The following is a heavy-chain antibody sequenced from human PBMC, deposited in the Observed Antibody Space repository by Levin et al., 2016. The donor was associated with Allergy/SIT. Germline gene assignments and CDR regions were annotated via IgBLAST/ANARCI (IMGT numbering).Heavy chain of an antibody. CDR2: IYYSGST. J-gene: IGHJ6*02. CDR3: ARRNDYGGNSYYYYYGMDV. CDR1: GGSISSSSYY. Sequence: SETLSLTCTVSGGSISSSSYYWGWIRQPPGKGLEWIGSIYYSGSTYYNPSLKSRVTISVDTSKNQFSLKLSSVTAADTAVYYCARRNDYGGNSYYYYYGMDVWGQGTTVTVSS. D-gene: IGHD4-23*01. V-gene: IGHV4-39*01.